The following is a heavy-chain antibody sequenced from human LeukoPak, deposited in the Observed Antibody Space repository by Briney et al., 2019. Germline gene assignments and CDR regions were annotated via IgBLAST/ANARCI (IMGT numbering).Heavy chain of an antibody. CDR3: AKGAGYYYDY. V-gene: IGHV3-23*01. CDR2: VSDSGGST. D-gene: IGHD3-22*01. J-gene: IGHJ4*02. Sequence: PGGSLRLSCAASGFTLSSYPMRWVRQAPGKGLEWVSSVSDSGGSTVYADSVKGRFTISRDNSKNMLYLQMNSLRAEDTALYYCAKGAGYYYDYWGQGTLVTVSS. CDR1: GFTLSSYP.